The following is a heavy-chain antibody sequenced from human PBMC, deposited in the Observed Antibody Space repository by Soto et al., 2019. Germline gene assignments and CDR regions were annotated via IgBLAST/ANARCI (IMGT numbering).Heavy chain of an antibody. D-gene: IGHD3-10*01. V-gene: IGHV4-59*03. Sequence: SETLSLTCSVPGGSITNSYWSWIRQPQGQGLEWIGYIFDSAITRYNPSLKSRGTMSMETSQNQNSLMLTSLTAADTAVYYFAADFFASGISHSVRYYYCMDVWGQGTTVTVSS. CDR1: GGSITNSY. J-gene: IGHJ6*02. CDR3: AADFFASGISHSVRYYYCMDV. CDR2: IFDSAIT.